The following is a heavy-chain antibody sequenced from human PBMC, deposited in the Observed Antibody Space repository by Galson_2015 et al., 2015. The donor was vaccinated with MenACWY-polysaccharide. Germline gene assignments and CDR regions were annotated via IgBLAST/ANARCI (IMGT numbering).Heavy chain of an antibody. D-gene: IGHD2-15*01. CDR3: ARDRTPYYYGMGV. Sequence: SLRLSCAASGFTFSDYYMSWIRQAPGKGLEWVSYISSSGSTIYYADSVKGRFSISRDNAKNSLYLQMNSLRAEDTAVYYCARDRTPYYYGMGVWGQGTTVTVSS. V-gene: IGHV3-11*01. CDR1: GFTFSDYY. CDR2: ISSSGSTI. J-gene: IGHJ6*02.